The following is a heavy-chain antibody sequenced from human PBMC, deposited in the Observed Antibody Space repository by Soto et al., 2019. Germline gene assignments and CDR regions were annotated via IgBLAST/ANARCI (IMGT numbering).Heavy chain of an antibody. CDR3: AKGSGAYYYDSSGYYYFDY. CDR1: GFTFNTQA. Sequence: PGGSLRLSCAASGFTFNTQAMHWVRQAPGKGLEWVAVISYDGSKIYYADSVKGRFTISRDNSKNTLYLQMNSLRAEDTAVYYCAKGSGAYYYDSSGYYYFDYWGQGTLVTVSS. D-gene: IGHD3-22*01. V-gene: IGHV3-30-3*01. CDR2: ISYDGSKI. J-gene: IGHJ4*02.